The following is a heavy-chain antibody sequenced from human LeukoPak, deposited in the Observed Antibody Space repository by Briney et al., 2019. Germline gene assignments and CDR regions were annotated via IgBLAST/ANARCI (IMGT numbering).Heavy chain of an antibody. CDR2: INPSGGST. Sequence: ASVKVSCKASGYTFTSYYMHWVRQAPGQGLEWMGIINPSGGSTSYAQKFQGRVTMTRDMSTSTVYMELSSLRSEDTAVYYCARSDYDSSGYYYQDYWGQGTLVTGSS. J-gene: IGHJ4*02. CDR1: GYTFTSYY. V-gene: IGHV1-46*01. CDR3: ARSDYDSSGYYYQDY. D-gene: IGHD3-22*01.